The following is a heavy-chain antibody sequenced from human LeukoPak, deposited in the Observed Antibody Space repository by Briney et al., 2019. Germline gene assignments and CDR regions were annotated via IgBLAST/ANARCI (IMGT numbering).Heavy chain of an antibody. J-gene: IGHJ4*02. D-gene: IGHD2-21*01. Sequence: GGSLRLSCVASGFSFTTHAMGWVRQAPGKGLEWVSHISGSGGSTKYSGSVKGRFTISRDNSKNTLYLQMNSLRAEDTAVYYCARGGHIVVVSASSNNIDYWGQGTLVTVSS. CDR1: GFSFTTHA. CDR3: ARGGHIVVVSASSNNIDY. V-gene: IGHV3-23*01. CDR2: ISGSGGST.